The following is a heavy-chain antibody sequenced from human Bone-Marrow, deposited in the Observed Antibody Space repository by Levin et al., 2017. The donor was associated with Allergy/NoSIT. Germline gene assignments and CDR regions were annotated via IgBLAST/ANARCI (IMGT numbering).Heavy chain of an antibody. V-gene: IGHV4-59*11. CDR3: ARLGRLGSAHYFDF. CDR1: LFSLPTPS. Sequence: LSLTFPFSLFSLPTPSWGWIRQPPGKGLEFIAYVYYNGATNYNPSLRSRATISLDTSMNHFSLRLNSVTAADTAIYYCARLGRLGSAHYFDFWGLGTLVTVSS. J-gene: IGHJ4*02. D-gene: IGHD7-27*01. CDR2: VYYNGAT.